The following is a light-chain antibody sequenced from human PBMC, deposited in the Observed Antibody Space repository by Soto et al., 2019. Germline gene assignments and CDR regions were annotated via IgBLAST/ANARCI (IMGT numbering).Light chain of an antibody. J-gene: IGLJ3*02. CDR1: SSDVGGYNS. V-gene: IGLV2-14*01. Sequence: QSALTQPASVSGSPGQSITISCTGTSSDVGGYNSVCWHQQHPGKAPKLMIYEVRNRPSGVSDRFSASKSGNTASLTISGLQADDEADYYCNSFTSSNTWVFGGGTKLTVL. CDR2: EVR. CDR3: NSFTSSNTWV.